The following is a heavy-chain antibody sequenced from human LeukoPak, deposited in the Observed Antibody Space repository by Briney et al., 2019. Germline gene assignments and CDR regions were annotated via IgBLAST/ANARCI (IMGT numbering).Heavy chain of an antibody. Sequence: GGSLRLSCAASGFTFSSYEMNWVRQAPGKGLVRVSYISSSGSTIYYADSVKGRFTISRDNAKNSLYLQMNSLRAEDTAVYYCAREEAWIQNAFDIWGQGTMVTVSS. CDR1: GFTFSSYE. CDR3: AREEAWIQNAFDI. J-gene: IGHJ3*02. V-gene: IGHV3-48*03. D-gene: IGHD5-18*01. CDR2: ISSSGSTI.